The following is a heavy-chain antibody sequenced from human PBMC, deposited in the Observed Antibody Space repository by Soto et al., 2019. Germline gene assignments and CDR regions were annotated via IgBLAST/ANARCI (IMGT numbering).Heavy chain of an antibody. CDR1: GGSISSGCYY. D-gene: IGHD5-18*01. Sequence: SETLSLTCTVSGGSISSGCYYWSWIRQHPGKGLEWIGYIYYIGSTYYNPSLKSRVTISVDKSKNQFSLKLSSVTAADTAVYYCARYGGAESAMAMDFDYWGQGTLVPVSP. CDR3: ARYGGAESAMAMDFDY. V-gene: IGHV4-31*03. J-gene: IGHJ4*02. CDR2: IYYIGST.